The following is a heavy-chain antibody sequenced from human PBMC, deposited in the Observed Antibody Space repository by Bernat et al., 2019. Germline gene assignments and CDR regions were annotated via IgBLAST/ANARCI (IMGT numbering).Heavy chain of an antibody. V-gene: IGHV4-34*01. CDR1: GGSFSGYY. CDR3: ARSRGELRYYYDSSGYPMNLYFDY. J-gene: IGHJ4*02. D-gene: IGHD3-22*01. CDR2: INHSGST. Sequence: QVQLQQRGAGLLKPSETLSLTCAVYGGSFSGYYWSWIRQPPGKGLEWIGEINHSGSTNYNPSLKSRGTISIDTSKNQFSLKLSCVTAADTAVYYCARSRGELRYYYDSSGYPMNLYFDYWGQGTLVTVSS.